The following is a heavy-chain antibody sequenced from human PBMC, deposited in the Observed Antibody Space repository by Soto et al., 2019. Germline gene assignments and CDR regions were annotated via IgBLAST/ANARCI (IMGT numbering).Heavy chain of an antibody. V-gene: IGHV4-31*03. D-gene: IGHD6-6*01. CDR2: IYHTGST. CDR1: GDSISRGFYY. CDR3: ARGVYSSSLGGWCAFDI. J-gene: IGHJ3*02. Sequence: PSETLSLTCTVSGDSISRGFYYWSWIRQHPGKGLEWIGNIYHTGSTDFNPSLKSRLTMSVDTSKNQFSLRLTSVTAADTAVYYCARGVYSSSLGGWCAFDIWGQGTMVTVSS.